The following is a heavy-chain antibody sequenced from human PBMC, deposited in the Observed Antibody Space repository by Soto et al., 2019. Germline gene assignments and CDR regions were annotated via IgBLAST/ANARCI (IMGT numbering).Heavy chain of an antibody. V-gene: IGHV3-11*01. CDR2: ISGRDGNT. CDR3: AGDQGPNYMDV. J-gene: IGHJ6*03. Sequence: QVQLVESGGGLVKPGGSLRLSCAASGFTFSDSFMSWSRQTPGKGLEWLSYISGRDGNTYYADSVRGRFTISRDNAKNSVYLHMNSLRADDTAVYYCAGDQGPNYMDVWGKGTTVTVS. CDR1: GFTFSDSF.